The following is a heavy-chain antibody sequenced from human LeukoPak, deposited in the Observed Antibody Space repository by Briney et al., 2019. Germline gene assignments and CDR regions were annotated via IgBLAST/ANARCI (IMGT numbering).Heavy chain of an antibody. J-gene: IGHJ4*02. CDR1: GFTFSSYS. Sequence: GGSLRLSCAASGFTFSSYSMNWVRQGPGKGLEWVSSISSSSSYIYYADSVKGRFTISRDNAKNSLYLQMNSLRAEDTAVYYCARDSGYCSGGSCYEVYFDYWGQGTLVTVSS. CDR3: ARDSGYCSGGSCYEVYFDY. V-gene: IGHV3-21*01. CDR2: ISSSSSYI. D-gene: IGHD2-15*01.